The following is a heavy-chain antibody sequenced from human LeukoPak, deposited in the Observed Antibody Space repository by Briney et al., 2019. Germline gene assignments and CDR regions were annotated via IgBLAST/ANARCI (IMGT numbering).Heavy chain of an antibody. V-gene: IGHV1-2*02. CDR2: IDPDTGDT. Sequence: ASVKVSCKASGYTFIDHYLHWVRQAPGQGLESLGWIDPDTGDTNYPQKFQGRVTMSRDTSISTAYMELNRLRSDDTAVYYCARAGHNSNSGGYDFWGLGTLVTVSS. J-gene: IGHJ4*02. CDR3: ARAGHNSNSGGYDF. D-gene: IGHD3-22*01. CDR1: GYTFIDHY.